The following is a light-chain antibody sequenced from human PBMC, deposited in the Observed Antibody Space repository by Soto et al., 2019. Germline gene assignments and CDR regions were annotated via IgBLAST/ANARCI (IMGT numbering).Light chain of an antibody. V-gene: IGKV3-20*01. CDR1: QSVSSSY. CDR3: QQYGSSPWT. CDR2: GAS. Sequence: EIVLTQSPGTLSLSPGERATLSCRASQSVSSSYLAWYQQKPGQAPRLLIYGASSRATGIPDRFSGSGSGTDFTINISSLGPEDFAVYYCQQYGSSPWTLGHGTKVEIK. J-gene: IGKJ1*01.